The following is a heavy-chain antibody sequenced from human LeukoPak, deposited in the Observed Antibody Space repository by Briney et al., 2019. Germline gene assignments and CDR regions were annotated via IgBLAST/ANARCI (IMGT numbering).Heavy chain of an antibody. J-gene: IGHJ4*02. D-gene: IGHD1-26*01. CDR3: ARGVVGATADY. Sequence: ASVKVSCKTSDYSFSSYGFTWVRQSPGQGLEWMGIINPSGGSTSYAQKFQGRVTMTRDTSTSTVYMELSSLRSEDTAVYYCARGVVGATADYWGQGILVTVSS. CDR1: DYSFSSYG. V-gene: IGHV1-46*01. CDR2: INPSGGST.